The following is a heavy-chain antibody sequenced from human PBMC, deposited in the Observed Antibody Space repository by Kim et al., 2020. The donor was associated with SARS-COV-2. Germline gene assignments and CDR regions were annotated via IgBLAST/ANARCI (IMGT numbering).Heavy chain of an antibody. J-gene: IGHJ5*02. Sequence: SETLSLTCTVSGGSISSSSYYWGWIRQPPGKGLEWIGSIYYSGSTYYNPSLKSRVTISVDTSKNQFSLKLSSVTAADTAVYYCARLSGYCSGGSCLFDPWGQGTLVTVSS. V-gene: IGHV4-39*01. CDR3: ARLSGYCSGGSCLFDP. D-gene: IGHD2-15*01. CDR2: IYYSGST. CDR1: GGSISSSSYY.